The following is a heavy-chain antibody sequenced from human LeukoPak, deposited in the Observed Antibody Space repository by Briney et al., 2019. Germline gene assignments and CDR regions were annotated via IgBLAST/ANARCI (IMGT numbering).Heavy chain of an antibody. D-gene: IGHD6-6*01. CDR2: IIPIFGTA. CDR1: GGTFSSYA. CDR3: ARDNLIAARGSLGWFDP. J-gene: IGHJ5*02. V-gene: IGHV1-69*05. Sequence: SVKVSCKASGGTFSSYAITWLRQAPGQGLEWMGGIIPIFGTANYAEKFQGRVTITTDESTSKAYMELSSLRSEDTAVYYCARDNLIAARGSLGWFDPWGQGTLVTVSS.